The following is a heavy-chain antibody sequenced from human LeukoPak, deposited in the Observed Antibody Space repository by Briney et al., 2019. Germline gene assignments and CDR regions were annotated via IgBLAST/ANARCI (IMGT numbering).Heavy chain of an antibody. V-gene: IGHV3-23*01. CDR1: GFTFSNYA. CDR2: ISGSGDST. J-gene: IGHJ3*02. D-gene: IGHD3-16*01. CDR3: ARIMITFGGVLAYDAFDI. Sequence: GGSLRLSCAASGFTFSNYAMRWVRQAPGKGLEWVSGISGSGDSTYYADSVKGRFTISRDNSKNTLYLQMNSLRAEDTAVYYCARIMITFGGVLAYDAFDIWGQGTMVTVPS.